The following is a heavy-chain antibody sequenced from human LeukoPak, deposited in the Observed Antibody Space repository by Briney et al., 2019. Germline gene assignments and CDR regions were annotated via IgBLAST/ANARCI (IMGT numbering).Heavy chain of an antibody. CDR3: ARAPPYGSGSYYFDY. D-gene: IGHD3-10*01. CDR1: GGSISSGDYY. Sequence: PSETLSLTCTVSGGSISSGDYYWSWIRQPPGKGLEWIGYIYYSGSTYYNPSLKSRVTISVDKSKNQFSLKLSSVTAADTAVYYCARAPPYGSGSYYFDYWGQGTLVTVSS. V-gene: IGHV4-30-4*08. CDR2: IYYSGST. J-gene: IGHJ4*02.